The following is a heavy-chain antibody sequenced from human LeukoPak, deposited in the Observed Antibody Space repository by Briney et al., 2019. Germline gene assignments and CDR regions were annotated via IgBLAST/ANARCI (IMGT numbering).Heavy chain of an antibody. V-gene: IGHV4-30-4*01. Sequence: ASQTPSLTCTVSGGSISSGDYYWSWIRQPPGKGLEWIGYIYYGGSTYYNPSLKSRVTISVDTSKNQFSLKLSSVTAADTAVYYCARDLYYYGMDVWGQGTTVTVSS. CDR3: ARDLYYYGMDV. CDR1: GGSISSGDYY. J-gene: IGHJ6*02. CDR2: IYYGGST.